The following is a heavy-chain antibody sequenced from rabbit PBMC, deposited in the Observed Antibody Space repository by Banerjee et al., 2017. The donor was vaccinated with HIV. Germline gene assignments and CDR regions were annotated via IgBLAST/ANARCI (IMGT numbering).Heavy chain of an antibody. V-gene: IGHV1S40*01. CDR3: ASDAGYTSYGYGTIFNL. D-gene: IGHD6-1*01. J-gene: IGHJ4*01. Sequence: QSLEESGGGLVQPEGSLTLTCTASGLSFSSSYYMCWVRQAPGKGLEWIACIYTGDGHTVYASWAKGRFTISKTSSTTVTLQMTSLTVADTATYFCASDAGYTSYGYGTIFNLWGPGTLVTVS. CDR2: IYTGDGHT. CDR1: GLSFSSSYY.